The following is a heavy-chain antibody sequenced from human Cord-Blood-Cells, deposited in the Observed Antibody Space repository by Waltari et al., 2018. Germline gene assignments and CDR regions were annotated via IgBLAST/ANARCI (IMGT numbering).Heavy chain of an antibody. Sequence: EVQLVESGGGLVKPGGSLRLSCAASGFTFSSYSMNWVRQAPGKGLEWVSSISSSSSYIYYADSVKGRFTISRDNAKNSLYLQMNSLRAEDTAVYYCAREALRGSTTVVTHDAFDIWGQGTMVTVSS. CDR1: GFTFSSYS. J-gene: IGHJ3*02. D-gene: IGHD4-17*01. V-gene: IGHV3-21*01. CDR3: AREALRGSTTVVTHDAFDI. CDR2: ISSSSSYI.